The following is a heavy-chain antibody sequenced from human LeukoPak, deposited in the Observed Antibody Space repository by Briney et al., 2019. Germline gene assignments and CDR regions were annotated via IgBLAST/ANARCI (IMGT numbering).Heavy chain of an antibody. Sequence: SGPTLVNPTPTLTLTCTFSGFSLSTSGVGVGWIRQPPGKALEWLSLIYWDDDKRYSPSLKSRLTITKDTSKDQVVLTMTNMDPVDTATYYCAHRPTSWSGLNWFDPWGQGTLVTVSS. CDR2: IYWDDDK. D-gene: IGHD3-3*01. CDR3: AHRPTSWSGLNWFDP. CDR1: GFSLSTSGVG. J-gene: IGHJ5*02. V-gene: IGHV2-5*02.